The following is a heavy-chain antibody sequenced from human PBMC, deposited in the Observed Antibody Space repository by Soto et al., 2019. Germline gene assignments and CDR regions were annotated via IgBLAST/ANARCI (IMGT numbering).Heavy chain of an antibody. CDR3: ARAPTYSYGSGTPYYFYAMDV. Sequence: SETLSLTSTVSGDSVSRYYWNLILQPPGKGLEWIGYIYNSGSTNYNPSLKSRVTISVDTSKNQFSLTLTSVTAADTAVYYCARAPTYSYGSGTPYYFYAMDVWGQGTTVTVSS. CDR1: GDSVSRYY. J-gene: IGHJ6*02. D-gene: IGHD3-10*01. V-gene: IGHV4-59*02. CDR2: IYNSGST.